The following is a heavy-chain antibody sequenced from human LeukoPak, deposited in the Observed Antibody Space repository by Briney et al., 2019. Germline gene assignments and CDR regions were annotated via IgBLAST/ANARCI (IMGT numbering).Heavy chain of an antibody. CDR1: GFTFSDYY. D-gene: IGHD3-9*01. CDR3: ARGGEVLRYFDWLLLYFDY. J-gene: IGHJ4*02. V-gene: IGHV3-11*04. Sequence: GGSLRLSCAASGFTFSDYYMSWIRQAPGKGLEWVSYISSSGSTIYYADSVKGRFTISRDNAKNSLYLQMNSLRAEDTAVYYCARGGEVLRYFDWLLLYFDYWGQGTLVTVSS. CDR2: ISSSGSTI.